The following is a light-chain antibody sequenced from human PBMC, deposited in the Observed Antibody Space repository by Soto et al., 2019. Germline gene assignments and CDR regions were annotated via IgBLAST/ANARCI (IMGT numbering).Light chain of an antibody. V-gene: IGKV1-5*01. Sequence: DIQMTQFPSTLSASVGDRVTITCRANQDMSNWLAWYQQKPGKAPKLLIYDASNLESGVPSRFSGSGSRTESTLTISSLKPDDFATYYCQHYYSYSQTFGQGTKMEIK. J-gene: IGKJ1*01. CDR3: QHYYSYSQT. CDR2: DAS. CDR1: QDMSNW.